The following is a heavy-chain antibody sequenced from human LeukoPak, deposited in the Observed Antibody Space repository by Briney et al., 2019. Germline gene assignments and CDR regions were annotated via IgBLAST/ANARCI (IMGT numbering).Heavy chain of an antibody. V-gene: IGHV4-34*01. D-gene: IGHD1-26*01. Sequence: SETLSLTCAVYGGSFSGYYWSWIRQPPGKGLEWIGEINHSGSTNYNPSLKSRVTISVDTSKNQFSLKLCSVTAADTAVYYCARLTYSGSYSYYFDHWGQGTPVTVSS. CDR1: GGSFSGYY. J-gene: IGHJ4*02. CDR2: INHSGST. CDR3: ARLTYSGSYSYYFDH.